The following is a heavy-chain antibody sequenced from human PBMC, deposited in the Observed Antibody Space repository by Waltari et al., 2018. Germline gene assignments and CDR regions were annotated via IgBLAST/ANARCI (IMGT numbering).Heavy chain of an antibody. CDR1: GFTFDDYA. J-gene: IGHJ4*02. Sequence: EVQLVESGGGLVQPGRSLRLSCAASGFTFDDYAMHWVRQAPGKGLEWVSCISWNSGSIGYADSVKGRFTISRDNAKNSLYLQMNSLRAEDMALYYCARESDCSGGSCYNEYWGQGTLVTVSS. V-gene: IGHV3-9*03. CDR3: ARESDCSGGSCYNEY. D-gene: IGHD2-15*01. CDR2: ISWNSGSI.